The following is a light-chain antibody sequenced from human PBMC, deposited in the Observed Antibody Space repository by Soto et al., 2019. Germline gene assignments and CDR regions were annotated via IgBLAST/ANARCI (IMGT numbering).Light chain of an antibody. Sequence: DIVMTQSPFTLSASAGERATISCRASQSISSLLSWYQQKPGKAPHLLIYAASSLHSGVPSRCSGSGASTDFTLIISSLQQEDFATYYCQQSFSPPPWTFGQGTKVDI. CDR1: QSISSL. CDR3: QQSFSPPPWT. CDR2: AAS. J-gene: IGKJ1*01. V-gene: IGKV1-39*01.